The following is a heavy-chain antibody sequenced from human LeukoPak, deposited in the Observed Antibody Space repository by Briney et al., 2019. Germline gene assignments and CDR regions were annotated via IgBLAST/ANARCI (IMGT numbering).Heavy chain of an antibody. V-gene: IGHV4-61*02. CDR1: GGSISSGSYY. CDR2: IYTSGST. D-gene: IGHD4-17*01. CDR3: AKEPRSYGAKGYFDH. J-gene: IGHJ4*02. Sequence: SETLSLTCTVSGGSISSGSYYWSWIRQPAGKGLEWIGRIYTSGSTNYNPSLKSRVTISVDTSKNQFSLKLSSVTAADTAVYYCAKEPRSYGAKGYFDHWGQGTLVTVSS.